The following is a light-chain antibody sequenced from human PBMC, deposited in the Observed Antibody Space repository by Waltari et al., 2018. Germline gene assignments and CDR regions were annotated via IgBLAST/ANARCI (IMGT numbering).Light chain of an antibody. J-gene: IGKJ2*01. Sequence: VLTHSPGTLSLSPGERATLSCRASQSLTKKYLAWYQQKPGQAPRLLIYGASSRAAGVPDRFSGGGSGTDFTLTISRLEPEDFAVYYCQQYGSSIMYTFGQGTKLEIK. CDR2: GAS. V-gene: IGKV3-20*01. CDR3: QQYGSSIMYT. CDR1: QSLTKKY.